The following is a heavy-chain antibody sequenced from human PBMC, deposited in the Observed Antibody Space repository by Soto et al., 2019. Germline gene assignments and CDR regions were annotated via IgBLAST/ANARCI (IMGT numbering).Heavy chain of an antibody. D-gene: IGHD6-13*01. CDR1: GGSISSSSYY. V-gene: IGHV4-39*01. CDR2: FYYSGST. J-gene: IGHJ4*02. Sequence: PSETLSLTCTVSGGSISSSSYYWGWIRQPPGKGLEWIGSFYYSGSTYYNPSLRSRVTISVDTSKNQFSLKLSSVTAADTAVYYCARKSMYSRVDYWGQGTLVTVSS. CDR3: ARKSMYSRVDY.